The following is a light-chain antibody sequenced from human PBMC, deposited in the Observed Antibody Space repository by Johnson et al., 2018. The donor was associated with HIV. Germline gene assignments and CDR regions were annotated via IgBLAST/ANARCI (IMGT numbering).Light chain of an antibody. CDR2: EDN. J-gene: IGLJ1*01. Sequence: SVLTQPPSLSAAPGQRVSISCSGNSSNIENYFVSWYQQLPGAAPRLLIYEDNKRPSGIPDRFSGSKSGASATLGITGLQTGDEADYYCGVWDASLSPHYVFGTGTTVIVL. CDR3: GVWDASLSPHYV. V-gene: IGLV1-51*02. CDR1: SSNIENYF.